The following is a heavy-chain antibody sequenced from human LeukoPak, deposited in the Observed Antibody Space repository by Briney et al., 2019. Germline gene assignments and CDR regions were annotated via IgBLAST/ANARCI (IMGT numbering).Heavy chain of an antibody. V-gene: IGHV4-30-4*08. CDR2: IYYSGST. D-gene: IGHD2-8*02. CDR3: VRGARFTGGAFDI. Sequence: PSQTLSLTCTVSGGSIRSGDYYWSWIRQPPGKGLEWIGYIYYSGSTYYNPSLKSRVTILADTSRNQVSLNMNSVTAADTAVYFCVRGARFTGGAFDISGQGKMVTVSS. J-gene: IGHJ3*02. CDR1: GGSIRSGDYY.